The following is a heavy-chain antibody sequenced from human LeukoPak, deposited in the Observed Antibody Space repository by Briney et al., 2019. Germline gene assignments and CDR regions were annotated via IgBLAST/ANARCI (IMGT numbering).Heavy chain of an antibody. CDR3: ARQVSDYFYYYIDV. CDR2: IYYSGTT. J-gene: IGHJ6*03. Sequence: TSETLSLTCSVSGGSISSSSYYWNGIRQPPGKGLEWVGSIYYSGTTYYNSSLKSRVTISEDTSKNRFSLMLTSVTAADTAVYYCARQVSDYFYYYIDVWGEGTTVIVSS. CDR1: GGSISSSSYY. V-gene: IGHV4-39*01.